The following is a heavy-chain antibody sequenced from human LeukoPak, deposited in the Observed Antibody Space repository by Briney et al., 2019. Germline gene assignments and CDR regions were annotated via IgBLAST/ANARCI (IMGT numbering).Heavy chain of an antibody. D-gene: IGHD3-10*01. Sequence: SETLSLTCTVSGGSISSSSYYWGWIRQPPGKWLEWIGSIYYSGSTYYNPSLKSRVTISVDTSKNQFSLKLSSVTAADTAVYYCGRQARVVREHLDYWGQGTLVTVSS. CDR3: GRQARVVREHLDY. CDR1: GGSISSSSYY. J-gene: IGHJ4*02. V-gene: IGHV4-39*01. CDR2: IYYSGST.